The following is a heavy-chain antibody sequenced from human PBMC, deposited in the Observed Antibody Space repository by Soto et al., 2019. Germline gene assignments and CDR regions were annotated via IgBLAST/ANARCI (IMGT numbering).Heavy chain of an antibody. CDR1: GYTFNTYG. J-gene: IGHJ6*04. V-gene: IGHV1-18*01. Sequence: ASVKVSCKTSGYTFNTYGINWVRQAPGQGLELMGWISAYDGKTTYAEKFQGRVTLTTDTSTSTAYMELRSLRSDDTAVYYCARDNSCSSTSCSYGMDVWGKGTTVTVSS. D-gene: IGHD2-2*01. CDR3: ARDNSCSSTSCSYGMDV. CDR2: ISAYDGKT.